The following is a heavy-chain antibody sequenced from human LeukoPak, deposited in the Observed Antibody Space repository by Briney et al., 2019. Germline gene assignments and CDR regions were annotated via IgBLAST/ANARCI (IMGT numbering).Heavy chain of an antibody. CDR1: GFTFSSYA. CDR3: ARHGNHGNIPDDY. V-gene: IGHV3-23*01. Sequence: GSLRLSCAASGFTFSSYAMSWVRPAPGKGLEWVSAIMGSGGSTYYADSVKGRFTISRDNAKKSVYLQMNSLRPEDSALYYCARHGNHGNIPDDYWGQGTLVTVSS. J-gene: IGHJ4*02. D-gene: IGHD2-15*01. CDR2: IMGSGGST.